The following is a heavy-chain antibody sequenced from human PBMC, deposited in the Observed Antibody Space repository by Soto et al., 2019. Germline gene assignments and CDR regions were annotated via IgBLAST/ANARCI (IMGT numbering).Heavy chain of an antibody. CDR1: GGTFSSYA. Sequence: QVQLVQSGAEVKKPGSSVKVSCKASGGTFSSYAISWVRQAPGQGLEWMGGIIPIFGTANYAQKFQGRVTITADDSTSSAYMELSSLRAEDTAVYYCARDADRDWRGLPFHWFDPWGQGALVTVSS. D-gene: IGHD1-1*01. V-gene: IGHV1-69*12. CDR3: ARDADRDWRGLPFHWFDP. CDR2: IIPIFGTA. J-gene: IGHJ5*02.